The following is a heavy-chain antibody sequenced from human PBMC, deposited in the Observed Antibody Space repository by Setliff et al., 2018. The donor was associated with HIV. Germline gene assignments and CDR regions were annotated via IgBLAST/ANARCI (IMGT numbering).Heavy chain of an antibody. V-gene: IGHV4-59*11. D-gene: IGHD6-19*01. Sequence: PSETLSLTCTVSGDSISSHYWSWIRQPPGKGLEWIGYIYYSGSTNYNPSLKSRVTISVDTSKNQFSLKLTSVTAADTAVYYCARGSAVTGTLEYWGQGTLVTVSS. CDR1: GDSISSHY. J-gene: IGHJ4*02. CDR2: IYYSGST. CDR3: ARGSAVTGTLEY.